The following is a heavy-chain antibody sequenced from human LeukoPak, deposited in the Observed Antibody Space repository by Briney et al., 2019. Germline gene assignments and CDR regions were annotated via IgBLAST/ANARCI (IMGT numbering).Heavy chain of an antibody. V-gene: IGHV3-33*01. Sequence: GRSLRLSCAASGFTFSNYGMHWVRQAPGKGLEWVAVIWYDGSNKYYADSVKGRFTISRDNSKNTLYLRMNSLRAEDTAVYYCVRDQTPRQWLRGFDYWGQGTLVTVSS. CDR1: GFTFSNYG. CDR2: IWYDGSNK. D-gene: IGHD6-19*01. J-gene: IGHJ4*02. CDR3: VRDQTPRQWLRGFDY.